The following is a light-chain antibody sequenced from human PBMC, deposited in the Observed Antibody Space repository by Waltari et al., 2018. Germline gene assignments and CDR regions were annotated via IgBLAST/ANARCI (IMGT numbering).Light chain of an antibody. CDR1: QGISSN. CDR3: LQLNSYPRT. Sequence: DIHLTQSPSFLYASVGDRVTITCRASQGISSNLAWYQQKPGKAPKLLIYRASPLQSGVPSRFSGSESGTDFTLTISSLQPEDFATYYCLQLNSYPRTFGQGTKVEVK. CDR2: RAS. J-gene: IGKJ1*01. V-gene: IGKV1-9*01.